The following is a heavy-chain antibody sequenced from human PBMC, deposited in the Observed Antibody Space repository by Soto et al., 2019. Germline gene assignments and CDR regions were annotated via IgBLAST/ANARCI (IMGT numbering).Heavy chain of an antibody. Sequence: GASVKVSCKASGYTFTSYGISWVRQAPGQGLEWMGWISAYNGNTNYAQKFQGWVTMTRDTSISTAYMELSRLRSDDTAVYYCARGRGLVGATVSFDYWGQGTLVTVSS. V-gene: IGHV1-18*01. D-gene: IGHD1-26*01. J-gene: IGHJ4*02. CDR1: GYTFTSYG. CDR3: ARGRGLVGATVSFDY. CDR2: ISAYNGNT.